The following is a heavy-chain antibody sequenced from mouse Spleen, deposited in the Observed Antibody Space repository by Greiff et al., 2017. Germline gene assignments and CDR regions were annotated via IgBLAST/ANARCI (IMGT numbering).Heavy chain of an antibody. D-gene: IGHD2-13*01. CDR1: GYTFTSYR. V-gene: IGHV1-53*01. CDR2: IDRTNGDT. Sequence: VQLQQPGTELGKPGASVKLSCKASGYTFTSYRMHWVKQRPGQGLEWIGNIDRTNGDTNYNDRFKSKATLTVDKSSSTAYMQLSSLTSEDSAVYYCAPAYYGDYPFAYWGQGTLVTVSA. CDR3: APAYYGDYPFAY. J-gene: IGHJ3*01.